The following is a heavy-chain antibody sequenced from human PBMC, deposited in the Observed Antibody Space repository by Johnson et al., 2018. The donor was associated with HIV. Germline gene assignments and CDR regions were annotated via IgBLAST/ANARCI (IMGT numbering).Heavy chain of an antibody. CDR3: AREFKWGAWFGDIKHDAFDI. J-gene: IGHJ3*02. Sequence: VQLVESGGGLIQPGGSLRVSCAASGFSVSGNYMSWVRQAPGKGLEWVSAIGTAGDTYYVDSVKGRFTISRDNAKNSLYLQMNSLRAEDTAVYYCAREFKWGAWFGDIKHDAFDIWGQGTMVTVSS. D-gene: IGHD3-10*01. CDR2: IGTAGDT. V-gene: IGHV3-53*01. CDR1: GFSVSGNY.